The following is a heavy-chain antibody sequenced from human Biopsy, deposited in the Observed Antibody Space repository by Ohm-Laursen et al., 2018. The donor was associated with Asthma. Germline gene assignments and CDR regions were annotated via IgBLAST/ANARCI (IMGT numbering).Heavy chain of an antibody. CDR2: IYSGGTP. J-gene: IGHJ4*02. D-gene: IGHD6-19*01. Sequence: GSLRLSCAASGFTVSRDYMFWVRQAPGKGLEWVSVIYSGGTPDTADSVRGRFTISRDFYKNTLYLQMDSLRAEDTAVYYCARRDSSGWSHYYFDYWGQGTLVTVSS. V-gene: IGHV3-53*01. CDR3: ARRDSSGWSHYYFDY. CDR1: GFTVSRDY.